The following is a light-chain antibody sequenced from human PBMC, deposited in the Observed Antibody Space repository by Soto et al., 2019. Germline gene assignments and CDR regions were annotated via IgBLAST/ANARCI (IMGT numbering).Light chain of an antibody. Sequence: IQLTQSPSSLSASVGDRVTITCRAGQDIGSALAWYQQRPGKAPKLLLYDASNLEAGVPSRFSGSVSGIDFTLIITSLRPEDFSTYYCQQFNGFPLTFGGGTKVQIK. CDR3: QQFNGFPLT. CDR1: QDIGSA. J-gene: IGKJ4*01. CDR2: DAS. V-gene: IGKV1-13*02.